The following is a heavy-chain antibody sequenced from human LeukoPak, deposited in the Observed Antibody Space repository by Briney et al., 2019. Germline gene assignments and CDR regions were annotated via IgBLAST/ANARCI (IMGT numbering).Heavy chain of an antibody. Sequence: SVKVSRTPSGYTLTGYYMPGVRPAPRQGLEWMGRINPNSGGTHYAQKFQGRVTMTSDTSISTAYMELSRLRSDDTAVYYCASYIPPAAGDDYWGQGTLVTVSS. CDR3: ASYIPPAAGDDY. CDR2: INPNSGGT. CDR1: GYTLTGYY. V-gene: IGHV1-2*06. J-gene: IGHJ4*02. D-gene: IGHD6-13*01.